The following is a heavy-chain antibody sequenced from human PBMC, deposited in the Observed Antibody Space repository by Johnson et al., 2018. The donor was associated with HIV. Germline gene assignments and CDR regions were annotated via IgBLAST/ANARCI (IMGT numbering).Heavy chain of an antibody. Sequence: QVQLVESGGGVVQPGRSLRLSCAASGYTFSSYAMHWVRQAPGKGLEWVAVISYDGSNKYYADSLKGRFTISRDNSKNTLYLQMNSLRAEDTAVYYCAKDMGGDRNAFDIWGQGTMVTVSS. J-gene: IGHJ3*02. CDR3: AKDMGGDRNAFDI. CDR2: ISYDGSNK. V-gene: IGHV3-30*04. D-gene: IGHD1-26*01. CDR1: GYTFSSYA.